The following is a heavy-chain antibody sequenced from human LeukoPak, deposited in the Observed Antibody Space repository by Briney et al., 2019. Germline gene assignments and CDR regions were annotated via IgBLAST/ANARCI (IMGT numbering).Heavy chain of an antibody. J-gene: IGHJ3*02. CDR2: IYNTEII. V-gene: IGHV4-59*08. D-gene: IGHD3-22*01. CDR1: GGSISSYY. Sequence: SETLSLTCTVSGGSISSYYWSWIRQPPGKGLEWIGHIYNTEIINYNPSLKSRVTISVDTSRNQFSLKLNSVTAADTAVYYCARLGGYPLSAFDIWGQGTMVTVSS. CDR3: ARLGGYPLSAFDI.